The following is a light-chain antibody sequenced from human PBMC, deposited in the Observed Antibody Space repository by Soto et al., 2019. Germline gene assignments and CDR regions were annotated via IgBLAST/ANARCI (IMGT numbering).Light chain of an antibody. CDR2: GAS. Sequence: EIVLTQSPVTLSLSPGGRATLSCRASQSISDTLAWYQQKPGQAPRLLIHGASTRAPGFPARFSGSGSGTDFTLTISSLQSEGCAVCCCREYENCPLTCARGTKVDIK. CDR3: REYENCPLT. CDR1: QSISDT. V-gene: IGKV3-15*01. J-gene: IGKJ4*02.